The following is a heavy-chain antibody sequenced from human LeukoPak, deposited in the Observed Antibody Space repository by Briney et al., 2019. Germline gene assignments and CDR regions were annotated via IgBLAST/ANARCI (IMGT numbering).Heavy chain of an antibody. CDR3: ARGRGYGAYDWNDY. Sequence: GGSLRLYCAASGFPVSNNYMSWVRQAPGKGLEWVSVIHSGGATYYADSVKGRFTISRDNSKNTLYLQMNTLRAEDTAVYYCARGRGYGAYDWNDYWGQGTLVTVSS. J-gene: IGHJ4*02. CDR2: IHSGGAT. D-gene: IGHD5-12*01. CDR1: GFPVSNNY. V-gene: IGHV3-53*01.